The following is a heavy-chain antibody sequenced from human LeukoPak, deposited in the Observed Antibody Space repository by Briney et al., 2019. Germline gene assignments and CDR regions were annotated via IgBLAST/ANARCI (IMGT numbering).Heavy chain of an antibody. CDR2: IRYDGSNK. J-gene: IGHJ4*02. Sequence: GGSPRLSCAASGFTFSSYGMYWVRQTPGNGLEWVAFIRYDGSNKYYADSVKGRFTISRDNSKNTLYLQMNSLRAEDTAVYYCAKEPDLWFGEYYFDYWGQGTLVTVSS. V-gene: IGHV3-30*02. CDR3: AKEPDLWFGEYYFDY. D-gene: IGHD3-10*01. CDR1: GFTFSSYG.